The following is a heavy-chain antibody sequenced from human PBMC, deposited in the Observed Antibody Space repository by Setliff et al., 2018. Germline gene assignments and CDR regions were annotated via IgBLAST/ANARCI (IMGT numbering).Heavy chain of an antibody. CDR1: GGSLSGSLRGYAVF. CDR2: ADYNGDS. Sequence: SETLSLTCTVSGGSLSGSLRGYAVFWGWIRQSPGKELEWIGSADYNGDSYYNPSLKSRVTMSVDTSRNQFSLHLISVTAADTAVYYCARHVGSRSRGYNYYYYFMDVGGKGTTVTVSS. J-gene: IGHJ6*03. V-gene: IGHV4-39*01. CDR3: ARHVGSRSRGYNYYYYFMDV. D-gene: IGHD3-10*01.